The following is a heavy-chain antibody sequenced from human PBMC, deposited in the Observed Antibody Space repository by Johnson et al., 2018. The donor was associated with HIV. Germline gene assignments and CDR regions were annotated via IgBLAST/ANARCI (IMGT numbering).Heavy chain of an antibody. CDR1: GFTFSSYA. CDR2: ISDGST. CDR3: ARDVANYYDPGAFDI. J-gene: IGHJ3*02. Sequence: VQLVESGGGLVQPGGSLRLSCAASGFTFSSYAMSWVRQAPGKGLEWVSSISDGSTYYAHSRKGRFTISRDIAKNTLYLQMNSLRAEDTAVYYCARDVANYYDPGAFDIWGQGTMVTVSS. V-gene: IGHV3-23*04. D-gene: IGHD3-22*01.